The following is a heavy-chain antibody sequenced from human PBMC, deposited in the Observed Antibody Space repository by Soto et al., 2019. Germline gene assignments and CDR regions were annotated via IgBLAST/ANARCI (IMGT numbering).Heavy chain of an antibody. CDR2: IYSGGNT. CDR1: GFTVSSNY. Sequence: EVQLVETGGGLIHPGGSLRLSCAASGFTVSSNYMSWVRQAPGKGLEWVSVIYSGGNTYYADSVKGRFTISRDNSKTTLYLQMNSLRAEDTALYYCAKDNRIAARPGAFDIWGQGTMVTVSS. V-gene: IGHV3-53*02. CDR3: AKDNRIAARPGAFDI. J-gene: IGHJ3*02. D-gene: IGHD6-6*01.